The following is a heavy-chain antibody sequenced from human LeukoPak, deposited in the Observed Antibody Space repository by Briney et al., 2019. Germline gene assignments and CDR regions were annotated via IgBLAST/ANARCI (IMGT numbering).Heavy chain of an antibody. CDR2: IFYSGST. V-gene: IGHV4-59*12. D-gene: IGHD3-22*01. J-gene: IGHJ4*02. CDR1: GGSISTYY. Sequence: SETLSLTCTVSGGSISTYYWSWIRQPPGKGLGWIGYIFYSGSTNYNPSLKSRVTISVDTSKNQFSLKLSSVTAADTAVYYCARAKYDSSGYYPRPTLFDYWGQGTLVTVSS. CDR3: ARAKYDSSGYYPRPTLFDY.